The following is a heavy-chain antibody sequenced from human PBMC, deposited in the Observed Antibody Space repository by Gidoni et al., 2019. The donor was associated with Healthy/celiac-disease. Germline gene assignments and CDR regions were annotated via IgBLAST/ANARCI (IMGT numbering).Heavy chain of an antibody. D-gene: IGHD5-18*01. V-gene: IGHV3-30-3*01. J-gene: IGHJ4*02. Sequence: QVQLVESGGGVVQPGRSLRLSCAASGFTFSSYAMHWGRQAPGKGLEWVAVISYDGSNKYYADSVKGRFTISRDNSKNTLYLQMNSLRAEDTAVYYCAREGYSYGHDYWGQGTLVTVSS. CDR1: GFTFSSYA. CDR2: ISYDGSNK. CDR3: AREGYSYGHDY.